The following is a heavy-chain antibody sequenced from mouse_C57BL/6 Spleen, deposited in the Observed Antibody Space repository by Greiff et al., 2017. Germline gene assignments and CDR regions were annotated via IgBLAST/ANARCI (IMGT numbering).Heavy chain of an antibody. Sequence: QVQLKQPGAELVKPGASVKMSCKASGYTFTSYWITWVKQRPGQGLEWIGDIYPGSGSTNYNEKFKSKATLTVDTSSSTAYMQLSSLTSEDSAVYYCAREANYSNYEAWFAYWCQGTLVTVSA. CDR3: AREANYSNYEAWFAY. V-gene: IGHV1-55*01. D-gene: IGHD2-5*01. CDR1: GYTFTSYW. CDR2: IYPGSGST. J-gene: IGHJ3*01.